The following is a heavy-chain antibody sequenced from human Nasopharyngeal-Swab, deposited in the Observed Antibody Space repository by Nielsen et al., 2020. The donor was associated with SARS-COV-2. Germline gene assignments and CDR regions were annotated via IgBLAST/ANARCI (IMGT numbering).Heavy chain of an antibody. D-gene: IGHD3-9*01. CDR2: IKQDGSEK. CDR3: ARNILTGYYSSDAFDI. V-gene: IGHV3-7*01. Sequence: RQAPGKGLEWVANIKQDGSEKYYVDSVKGRFTISRDNAKNSLYLQMNSLRAEDTAVYYCARNILTGYYSSDAFDIWGQGTMVTVSS. J-gene: IGHJ3*02.